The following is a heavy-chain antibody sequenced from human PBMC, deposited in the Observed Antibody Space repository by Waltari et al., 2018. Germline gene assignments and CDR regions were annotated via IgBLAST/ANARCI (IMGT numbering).Heavy chain of an antibody. CDR3: VREVFGSGWRESYFFDY. D-gene: IGHD6-19*01. CDR2: INWSGART. J-gene: IGHJ4*02. V-gene: IGHV3-20*04. Sequence: EVQLVESGGGMVRPGGSLRLSWAASGFPFNDYGMMWVRQVPGKGLEWVSGINWSGARTSYADSVMGRFTVSRDNAMNSLYLEMSSLRAEDTALYYCVREVFGSGWRESYFFDYWGQGTLVTVSS. CDR1: GFPFNDYG.